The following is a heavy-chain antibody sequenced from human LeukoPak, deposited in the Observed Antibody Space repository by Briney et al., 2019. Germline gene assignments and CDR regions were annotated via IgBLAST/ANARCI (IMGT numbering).Heavy chain of an antibody. Sequence: PGGSLRLSCAASGFTFSSHEMNWVRQAPGKGLEWVSYISSSGSIIYYADSVKGRFTIYRDNAKSSLFLQMNSLRAEDTAVYYCARATLAFDYWGQGTLVTVSS. D-gene: IGHD2-15*01. CDR3: ARATLAFDY. CDR2: ISSSGSII. CDR1: GFTFSSHE. V-gene: IGHV3-48*03. J-gene: IGHJ4*02.